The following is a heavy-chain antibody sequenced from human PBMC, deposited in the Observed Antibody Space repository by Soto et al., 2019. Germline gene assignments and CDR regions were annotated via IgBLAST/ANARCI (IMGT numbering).Heavy chain of an antibody. CDR1: GDSVSSNSAV. J-gene: IGHJ4*01. Sequence: RSQTLSLTCAITGDSVSSNSAVWSVVRQCPSRGLEWLGRTYYRSKWYYEYAVSVRGRITINPDTSKNQYSLQLNSVTPEDTAVYFCARGEQYSGRIFDYWGQGTLVTVSS. CDR3: ARGEQYSGRIFDY. CDR2: TYYRSKWYY. V-gene: IGHV6-1*01. D-gene: IGHD1-26*01.